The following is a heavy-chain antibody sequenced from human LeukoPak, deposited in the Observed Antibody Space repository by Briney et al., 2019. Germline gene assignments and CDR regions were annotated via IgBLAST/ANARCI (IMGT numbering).Heavy chain of an antibody. J-gene: IGHJ5*02. CDR2: IIPIFGIA. CDR3: ARSGTGSHSNWFDP. D-gene: IGHD3-10*01. V-gene: IGHV1-69*04. CDR1: GGTFSSYA. Sequence: SVKVSCKASGGTFSSYAIGWVRQAPGQGLEWMGRIIPIFGIANYAQKFQGRVTITANKSTSTAYMELSSLRSEDTAVYYCARSGTGSHSNWFDPWGQGTLVTVSS.